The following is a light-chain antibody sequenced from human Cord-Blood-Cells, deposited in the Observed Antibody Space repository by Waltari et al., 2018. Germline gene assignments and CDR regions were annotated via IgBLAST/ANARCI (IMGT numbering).Light chain of an antibody. Sequence: QSALTQPASVSGSPGQSITISCTGTSSDVGSCNLVPWYQQHPGKAPKLMIYEVSKRPSGVSNRFSGSKSGNTASLTISGLQAEDEADYYCCSYAGSSTYVFGTGTKVTVL. CDR2: EVS. CDR1: SSDVGSCNL. V-gene: IGLV2-23*02. CDR3: CSYAGSSTYV. J-gene: IGLJ1*01.